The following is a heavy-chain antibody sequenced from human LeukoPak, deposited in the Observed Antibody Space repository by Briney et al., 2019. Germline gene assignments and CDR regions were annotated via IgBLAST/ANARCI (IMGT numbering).Heavy chain of an antibody. V-gene: IGHV4-39*07. CDR1: GGSISSYY. D-gene: IGHD1-7*01. CDR3: ARDQLHVQGPYYYYMDV. Sequence: SETLSLTCTVSGGSISSYYWGWIRQPPGKGLEWIGSIYYSGGTYYNPSLKSRVTISVDTSKNQFSLKLSSVTAADTALYYCARDQLHVQGPYYYYMDVWGKGTTVTVSS. J-gene: IGHJ6*03. CDR2: IYYSGGT.